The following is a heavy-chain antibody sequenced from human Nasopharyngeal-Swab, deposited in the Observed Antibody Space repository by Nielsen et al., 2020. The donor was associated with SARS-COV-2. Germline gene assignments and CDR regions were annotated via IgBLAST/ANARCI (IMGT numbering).Heavy chain of an antibody. CDR1: GFPFSSYG. CDR3: AKAGAGSWYGDY. D-gene: IGHD6-13*01. J-gene: IGHJ4*02. CDR2: ISYDGSNK. V-gene: IGHV3-30*18. Sequence: GESLKISCAASGFPFSSYGMHWVRQAPGKGLEWVAVISYDGSNKYYADSVKGRFTISRDNSKNTLYLQMNSLRAEDTAVYYCAKAGAGSWYGDYWGQGTLVTVSS.